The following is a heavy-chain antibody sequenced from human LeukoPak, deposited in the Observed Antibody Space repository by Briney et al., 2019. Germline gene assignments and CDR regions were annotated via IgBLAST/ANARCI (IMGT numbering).Heavy chain of an antibody. V-gene: IGHV3-23*01. CDR1: GFTFSSYA. CDR3: ARAYDSSGYIFDY. J-gene: IGHJ4*02. Sequence: GGSLRLSCAASGFTFSSYAMSWVRQAPGKGLEWVSAINDNSGNICYADSVKGRFTISRDNSKNSLYLQMNSLRAEDTAVYYCARAYDSSGYIFDYWGQGTLVTVSS. D-gene: IGHD3-22*01. CDR2: INDNSGNI.